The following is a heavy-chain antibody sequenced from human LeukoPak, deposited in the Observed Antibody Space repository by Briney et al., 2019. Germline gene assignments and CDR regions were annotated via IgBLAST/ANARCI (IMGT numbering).Heavy chain of an antibody. V-gene: IGHV4-34*01. D-gene: IGHD6-13*01. CDR2: INHSGST. Sequence: KPSETLSLTCAVYGGSFSGYYWSWIRQPPGKGLEWIGEINHSGSTDYNPSLKSRVTISEDTSKNQFSLKLSSVTAANTAVYYCARRRQLANYYYYGMDVWGQGTTVTVSS. CDR1: GGSFSGYY. J-gene: IGHJ6*02. CDR3: ARRRQLANYYYYGMDV.